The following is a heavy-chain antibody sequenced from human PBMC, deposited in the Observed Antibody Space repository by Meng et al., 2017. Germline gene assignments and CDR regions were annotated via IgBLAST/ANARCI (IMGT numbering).Heavy chain of an antibody. CDR3: ARDRWGHWYSDL. D-gene: IGHD2-21*02. CDR2: ISSSTSYI. CDR1: GFTFSSYS. J-gene: IGHJ2*01. Sequence: VQQVESGGGLVKPGGSLSLSCAASGFTFSSYSMNWVRQAPGKGLEWVSSISSSTSYIYYADSVKGRFTISRNNAKNSLYLQMNGLRAEDTAVYYCARDRWGHWYSDLWGRGTLVTVSS. V-gene: IGHV3-21*01.